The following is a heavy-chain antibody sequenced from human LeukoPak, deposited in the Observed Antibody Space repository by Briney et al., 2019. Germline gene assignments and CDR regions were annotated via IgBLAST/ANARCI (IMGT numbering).Heavy chain of an antibody. CDR3: ARAGIVGLSRD. J-gene: IGHJ1*01. Sequence: GGSLRLTCATSGFSFSSYWMSWVRQAPGKGLEWVANIKEDGREKHYVDSVKGRFTISRDNAQNSLYLQMTSLRAEDTAVYYCARAGIVGLSRDWGQGTLVTVSS. CDR1: GFSFSSYW. CDR2: IKEDGREK. D-gene: IGHD1-26*01. V-gene: IGHV3-7*01.